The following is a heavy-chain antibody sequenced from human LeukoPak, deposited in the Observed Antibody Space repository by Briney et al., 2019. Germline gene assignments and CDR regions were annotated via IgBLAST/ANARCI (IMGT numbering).Heavy chain of an antibody. D-gene: IGHD3-3*01. CDR3: ARGGDFWSGPDSWFDP. J-gene: IGHJ5*02. CDR2: IYYSGST. V-gene: IGHV4-59*01. CDR1: GGSISSYY. Sequence: NSSETLSLTCTVPGGSISSYYWSWIRQPPGKGLEWIGYIYYSGSTNYNPSLKSRVTISVDTSKNQFSLKLSSVTAADTAVYCCARGGDFWSGPDSWFDPWGQGTLVTVSS.